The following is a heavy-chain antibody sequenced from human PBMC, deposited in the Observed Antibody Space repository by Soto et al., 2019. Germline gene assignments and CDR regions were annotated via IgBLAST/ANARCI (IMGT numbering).Heavy chain of an antibody. D-gene: IGHD3-9*01. Sequence: PSETLSLTCTASGGSISSYYWSWIRQPPGKGLEWIGYIYYSGSTNYNPSLKSRVTISVDTSKNQFSLKLSSVTAADTAVYYCARAYYDILTGYSWIDYWGQGTLVTVSS. CDR2: IYYSGST. CDR3: ARAYYDILTGYSWIDY. J-gene: IGHJ4*02. CDR1: GGSISSYY. V-gene: IGHV4-59*01.